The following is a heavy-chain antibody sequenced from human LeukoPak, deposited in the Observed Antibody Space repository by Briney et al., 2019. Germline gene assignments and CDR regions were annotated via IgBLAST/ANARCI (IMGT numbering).Heavy chain of an antibody. D-gene: IGHD3-10*02. V-gene: IGHV3-48*03. CDR1: GFTFSSYE. J-gene: IGHJ6*04. CDR2: ISSSGSTI. CDR3: AELGITMIGGV. Sequence: GGSLRLSCAASGFTFSSYEMNWVRQAPGKGLEWVSYISSSGSTIYYADSVKGRFTISRDNAKNSLYLQMNSLRAEDTAVYYCAELGITMIGGVGGKGPTVTIPS.